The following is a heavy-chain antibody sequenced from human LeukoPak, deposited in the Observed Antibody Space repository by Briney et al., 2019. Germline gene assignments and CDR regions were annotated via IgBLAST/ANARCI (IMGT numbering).Heavy chain of an antibody. V-gene: IGHV1-24*01. J-gene: IGHJ4*02. CDR3: ATLLGYCSSTSCSYFDY. D-gene: IGHD2-2*01. CDR1: GYTLTELS. Sequence: ASVKVSCKVSGYTLTELSMHWVRQAPGKGLEWMGGFDPEDGETIYAQKFQGRVTMTEDTSTDTAYMELSSLRSEDTAVYYCATLLGYCSSTSCSYFDYWGQGTLVTVSS. CDR2: FDPEDGET.